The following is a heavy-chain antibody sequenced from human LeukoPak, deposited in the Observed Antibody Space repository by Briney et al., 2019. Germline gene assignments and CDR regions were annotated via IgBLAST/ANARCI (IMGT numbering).Heavy chain of an antibody. CDR1: GYTFTSYG. V-gene: IGHV1-18*01. CDR3: ASSIAADYYMDV. Sequence: ASVKVSCKASGYTFTSYGISWVRQAPGQGLEWMGWISAYNGNTNYAQKLQGRVTMTTDTSTSTAYMELRSLRSDDTAVYYCASSIAADYYMDVWGKGTTVTVSS. J-gene: IGHJ6*03. CDR2: ISAYNGNT. D-gene: IGHD6-25*01.